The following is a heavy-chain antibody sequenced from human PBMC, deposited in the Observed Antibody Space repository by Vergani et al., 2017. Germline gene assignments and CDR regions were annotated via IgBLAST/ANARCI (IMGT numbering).Heavy chain of an antibody. Sequence: QVKLEESGGGVVQPGRSLRLSCAASGFSLGNYAMHWVRQAPGKGLEWVGIISYDGTEKKYADSVNGRFTISRENSKKMMSLQMNSLRVEDTAVYYCARGGRGIIMVVPSTHLWGQGTQVSVS. D-gene: IGHD2-15*01. CDR3: ARGGRGIIMVVPSTHL. CDR2: ISYDGTEK. V-gene: IGHV3-30-3*01. CDR1: GFSLGNYA. J-gene: IGHJ4*02.